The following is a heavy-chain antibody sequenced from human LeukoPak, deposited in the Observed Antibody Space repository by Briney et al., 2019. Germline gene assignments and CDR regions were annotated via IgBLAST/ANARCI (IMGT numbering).Heavy chain of an antibody. CDR1: GGSISSSSYY. J-gene: IGHJ4*02. V-gene: IGHV4-39*01. CDR3: ARGRTWIRGRYFDY. CDR2: IYYSGST. D-gene: IGHD5-12*01. Sequence: PSETLSLTCTVSGGSISSSSYYWGWIRQPPGKGLEWIGSIYYSGSTYYNPSLKSRVTISVDTSKNQFSLKLSSVTAADTAVYYCARGRTWIRGRYFDYWGQGTLVTVSS.